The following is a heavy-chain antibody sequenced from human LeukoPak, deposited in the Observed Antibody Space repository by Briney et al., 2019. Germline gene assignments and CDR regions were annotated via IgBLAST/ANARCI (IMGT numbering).Heavy chain of an antibody. CDR2: ISSSGSTI. CDR1: GFTFSSYS. V-gene: IGHV3-48*02. D-gene: IGHD3-9*01. CDR3: ARADGQAALVIG. Sequence: GGSLRLSCAASGFTFSSYSMNWVRQAPGKGLEWLLYISSSGSTIFYADSVKGRFTISRDNAKKSLYLQMDSLRDEDTAVYYCARADGQAALVIGWGQGTLVTVSS. J-gene: IGHJ4*02.